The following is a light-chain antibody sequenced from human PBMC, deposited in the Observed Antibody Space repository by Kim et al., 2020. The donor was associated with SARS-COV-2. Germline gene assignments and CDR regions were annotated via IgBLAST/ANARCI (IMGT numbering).Light chain of an antibody. Sequence: VALGQTVRITCQGDSLRSYYATWYQQKPGQAPIVVIYGKNNRPSGIPDRFSGSSSGDTASLTITGTQGGDEADYYCNSRGSNDNVLFGGGTQLTVL. CDR1: SLRSYY. J-gene: IGLJ2*01. V-gene: IGLV3-19*01. CDR3: NSRGSNDNVL. CDR2: GKN.